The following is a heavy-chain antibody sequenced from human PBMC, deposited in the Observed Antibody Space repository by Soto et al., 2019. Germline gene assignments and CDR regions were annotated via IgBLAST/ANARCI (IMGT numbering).Heavy chain of an antibody. CDR2: IYSGGST. J-gene: IGHJ6*04. CDR3: AGPRDSGWNPLDV. V-gene: IGHV3-66*04. Sequence: EVQLVESGGGLVQPGGSLRLSCAASGLTVSRNYMSWVRQAPGKGLEWVSVIYSGGSTYYADSVKGRFTISRDNSKNTLDLQINSQRVEDTAVYYCAGPRDSGWNPLDVWGKGTTVTVSS. D-gene: IGHD6-19*01. CDR1: GLTVSRNY.